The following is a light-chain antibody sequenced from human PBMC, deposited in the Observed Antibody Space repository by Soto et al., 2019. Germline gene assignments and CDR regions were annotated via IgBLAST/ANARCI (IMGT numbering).Light chain of an antibody. Sequence: ETVLTQSPATLSVSPGERVTLSCRASQSVSTNLAWYQQKPGQAPRLLIHGTSTRATGIPARFSGSGSETEFTLTISSLQSEDFAVYYCQQCDNWPRTFGRGTKVEI. CDR1: QSVSTN. V-gene: IGKV3-15*01. CDR2: GTS. J-gene: IGKJ1*01. CDR3: QQCDNWPRT.